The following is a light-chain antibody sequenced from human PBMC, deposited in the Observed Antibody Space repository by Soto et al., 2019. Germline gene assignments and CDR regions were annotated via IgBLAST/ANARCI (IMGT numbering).Light chain of an antibody. CDR2: EVS. Sequence: QAVVTQPASVSGSPGQSITISCTGTSSDVGSYNLVSWYQQHPGKAPKLMIYEVSKRPSGVSNRFSGSKSGNTASLTISGLQAEDEADYYCCSYAGSSTGVFGGGTKVTVL. CDR1: SSDVGSYNL. CDR3: CSYAGSSTGV. V-gene: IGLV2-23*02. J-gene: IGLJ2*01.